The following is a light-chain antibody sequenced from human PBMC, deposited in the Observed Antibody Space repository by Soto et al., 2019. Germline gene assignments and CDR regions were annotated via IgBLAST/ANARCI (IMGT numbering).Light chain of an antibody. Sequence: EIVVTQSPATLSLSPGERATLSCRASQSVSSHLAWYQQKPGQAPRLLIDDASNRATGIPARFSGSGSGTDFTLTISSVEPEDSAVYYCQQRANWWTFGQGTKVEVK. J-gene: IGKJ1*01. V-gene: IGKV3-11*01. CDR2: DAS. CDR3: QQRANWWT. CDR1: QSVSSH.